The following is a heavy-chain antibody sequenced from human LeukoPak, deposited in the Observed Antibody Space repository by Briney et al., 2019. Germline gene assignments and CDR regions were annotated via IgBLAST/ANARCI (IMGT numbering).Heavy chain of an antibody. CDR1: GYTFTGYY. D-gene: IGHD6-13*01. V-gene: IGHV1-2*02. Sequence: ASVKVSCKASGYTFTGYYMHWVRQAPGQGLEWMGWINPNSGGTNYAQKFQGRVTMTRDTSISTAYMELSRLRSDDTAVYYCARGYSSSWYHVHHFDYWGQGTLVTVSS. CDR2: INPNSGGT. CDR3: ARGYSSSWYHVHHFDY. J-gene: IGHJ4*02.